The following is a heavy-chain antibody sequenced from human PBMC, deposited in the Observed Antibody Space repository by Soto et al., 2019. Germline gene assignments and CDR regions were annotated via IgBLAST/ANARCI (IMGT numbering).Heavy chain of an antibody. V-gene: IGHV3-13*04. CDR3: ARDKGSSHLDT. CDR2: IGTAGDT. J-gene: IGHJ5*02. Sequence: PGGSLRLSCAASGFTFSSYDMHWVRQATGRGLEWVSAIGTAGDTYYPGSVKGRFTISRENAKNSLYLQMNSLRAGDTAVYYCARDKGSSHLDTWGQETLVTVSS. CDR1: GFTFSSYD. D-gene: IGHD2-15*01.